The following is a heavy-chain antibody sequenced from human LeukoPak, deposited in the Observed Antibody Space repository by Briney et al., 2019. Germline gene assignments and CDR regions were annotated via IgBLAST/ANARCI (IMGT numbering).Heavy chain of an antibody. V-gene: IGHV3-7*01. CDR2: IKQDGSEK. CDR1: GFTFSGYW. CDR3: ARTRSSDY. D-gene: IGHD3-10*01. J-gene: IGHJ4*02. Sequence: GGSLRLSCAASGFTFSGYWMSWVRQAPGKGLEWVANIKQDGSEKYYVDSVKGRFTISRDNAKNSLYLQMNSLRAEDTAVYYCARTRSSDYWGQGTLVTVSS.